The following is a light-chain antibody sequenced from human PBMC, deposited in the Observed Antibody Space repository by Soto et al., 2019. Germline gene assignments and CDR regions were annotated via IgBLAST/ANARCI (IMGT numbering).Light chain of an antibody. CDR3: QQRSNWPPT. J-gene: IGKJ5*01. CDR1: QSVSSK. V-gene: IGKV3-15*01. Sequence: ERVMTQSPATLSVSTGERATLSCRASQSVSSKLAWYQQKPGQAPRLLIYGASTRATGIPARFSGSGSGTDFTLTISSLQSEDFAVYYCQQRSNWPPTFGQGTRLEIK. CDR2: GAS.